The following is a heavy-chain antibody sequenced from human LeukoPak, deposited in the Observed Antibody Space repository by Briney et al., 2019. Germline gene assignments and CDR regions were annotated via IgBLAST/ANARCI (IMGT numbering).Heavy chain of an antibody. CDR2: ISYDGSNK. J-gene: IGHJ4*02. V-gene: IGHV3-30*18. Sequence: GGSLRLSCAASGFTFSSYAMSWVRQAPGKGLEWVAVISYDGSNKYYADSVKGRFTISRDNSKNTLYLQMNSLRAEDTAVYYCAKDSGGSYFDYWGQGTLVTVSS. CDR1: GFTFSSYA. D-gene: IGHD1-26*01. CDR3: AKDSGGSYFDY.